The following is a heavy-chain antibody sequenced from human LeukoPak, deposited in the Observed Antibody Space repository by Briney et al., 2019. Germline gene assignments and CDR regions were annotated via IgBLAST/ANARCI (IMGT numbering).Heavy chain of an antibody. CDR1: GFTFSSYA. D-gene: IGHD6-13*01. Sequence: GGPLRLSCAASGFTFSSYAMHWVRQAPGKGLEWVAVISYDGSNKYYADSVKGRFTISRDNSKNTLYLQMNSLRAEDTAVYYCARALTSSAAAGLIDYWGQGTLVTVSS. CDR3: ARALTSSAAAGLIDY. CDR2: ISYDGSNK. J-gene: IGHJ4*02. V-gene: IGHV3-30-3*01.